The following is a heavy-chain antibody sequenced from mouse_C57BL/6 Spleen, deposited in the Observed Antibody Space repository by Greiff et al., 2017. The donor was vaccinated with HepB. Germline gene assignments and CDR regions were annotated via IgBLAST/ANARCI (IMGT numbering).Heavy chain of an antibody. CDR3: ARRGYDYAMDY. V-gene: IGHV5-15*04. Sequence: DVMLVESGGGLVQPGGSLKLSCAASGFTFSDYGMAWVRQAPRKGPEWVAFISNLAYSIYYADTVTGRFTISRENAKNTLYLEMSSLRSEDTAMYYCARRGYDYAMDYWGQGTSVTVSS. CDR1: GFTFSDYG. J-gene: IGHJ4*01. D-gene: IGHD2-3*01. CDR2: ISNLAYSI.